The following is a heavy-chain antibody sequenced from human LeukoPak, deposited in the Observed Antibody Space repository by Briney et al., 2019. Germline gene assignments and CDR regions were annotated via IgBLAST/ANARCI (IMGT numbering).Heavy chain of an antibody. J-gene: IGHJ5*02. Sequence: PSETLSLTCTVSGYSISSGYYWGWIRQPPGKGLEWIGSIYHRGSTYYNPSLKSRVTISVDTSKNQFSLKLSSVTAADTAVYYCARESPGGYYGSGSLNWFDPWGQGTLVTVSS. D-gene: IGHD3-10*01. CDR1: GYSISSGYY. CDR2: IYHRGST. CDR3: ARESPGGYYGSGSLNWFDP. V-gene: IGHV4-38-2*02.